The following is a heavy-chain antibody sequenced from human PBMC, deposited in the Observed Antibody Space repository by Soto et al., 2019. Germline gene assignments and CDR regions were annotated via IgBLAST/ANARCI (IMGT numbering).Heavy chain of an antibody. Sequence: QVQLQQWGAGLLKPSETLSLKCAVTGGSLSGYYWSWIRQPPGKGLEWIGEVKDGGHTNYSPSLRGRATISSDTSNHQFSLRLNSVTAADTGVYYCARGQEGVVATHWDQGSLVTVSS. J-gene: IGHJ4*02. D-gene: IGHD5-12*01. V-gene: IGHV4-34*01. CDR3: ARGQEGVVATH. CDR1: GGSLSGYY. CDR2: VKDGGHT.